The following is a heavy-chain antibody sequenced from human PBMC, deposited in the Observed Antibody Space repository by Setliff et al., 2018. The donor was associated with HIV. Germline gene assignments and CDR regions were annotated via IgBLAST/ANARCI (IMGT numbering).Heavy chain of an antibody. CDR1: GYTFTTYG. V-gene: IGHV1-18*01. J-gene: IGHJ6*03. D-gene: IGHD2-21*01. CDR3: ARLSIPAYYYMDV. Sequence: ASVKVSCKASGYTFTTYGITWVRQAPGQGREWMGWISTYNGNTNYAQKFQGRVTMTTVTSTSTAYMELRSLRSDDTAVYYCARLSIPAYYYMDVWGKGTTVTVSS. CDR2: ISTYNGNT.